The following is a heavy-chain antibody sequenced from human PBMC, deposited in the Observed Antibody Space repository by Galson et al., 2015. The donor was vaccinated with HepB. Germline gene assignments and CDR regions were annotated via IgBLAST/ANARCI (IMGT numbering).Heavy chain of an antibody. CDR3: ARDQYYYDSSGYFDY. CDR2: ISAYNGNT. CDR1: GYTFTSYG. V-gene: IGHV1-18*01. J-gene: IGHJ4*02. Sequence: SVKVSCKASGYTFTSYGISWVRQAPGQGLEWMGWISAYNGNTNYAQKLQGRVTMTTDTSTSTAYMELRSLRSDDTAVYYCARDQYYYDSSGYFDYWGQGTLVTVSS. D-gene: IGHD3-22*01.